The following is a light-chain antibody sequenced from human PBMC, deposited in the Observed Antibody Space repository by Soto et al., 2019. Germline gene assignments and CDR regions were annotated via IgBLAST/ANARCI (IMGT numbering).Light chain of an antibody. Sequence: QSALTQPPSVSGSPGQSVTISCTGTSTDFVSYNRVSWYQQPPGTAPKLIIYEASNRPSGVPGRFSGSKSGNTASLTISGLQAADEADYYCAAWDDSLNGLVFGGGTKLTVL. CDR3: AAWDDSLNGLV. J-gene: IGLJ2*01. V-gene: IGLV2-18*01. CDR2: EAS. CDR1: STDFVSYNR.